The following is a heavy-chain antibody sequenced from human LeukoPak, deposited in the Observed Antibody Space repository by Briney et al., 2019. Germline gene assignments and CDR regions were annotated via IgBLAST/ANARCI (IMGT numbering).Heavy chain of an antibody. V-gene: IGHV3-53*01. D-gene: IGHD5-24*01. CDR2: IYTGGTT. CDR3: ARGRWNVLVDY. J-gene: IGHJ4*02. Sequence: PGGSLRLSCAASGFTVSSNYMSWVRQAPGKGLEWVSVIYTGGTTHYADSVKGRFTISRDNSKNTLYLQMISLRAEDTAVYYCARGRWNVLVDYWGQGTLVTVSS. CDR1: GFTVSSNY.